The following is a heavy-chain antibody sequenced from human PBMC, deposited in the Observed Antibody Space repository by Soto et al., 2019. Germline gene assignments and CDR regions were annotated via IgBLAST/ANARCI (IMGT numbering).Heavy chain of an antibody. CDR2: LSGSGTMR. CDR3: AKEAEENENVPIPGDN. V-gene: IGHV3-23*01. J-gene: IGHJ4*02. CDR1: GFSFRNYA. Sequence: EVQLLESGGGLVQPGGSLRLSCAASGFSFRNYAMTWVRQAPGKGLEWVSGLSGSGTMRYYADSVRGRFIISRDNAKNTLFLQMDNLRVEDSAVYHCAKEAEENENVPIPGDNWGQGTPVTVSS. D-gene: IGHD1-1*01.